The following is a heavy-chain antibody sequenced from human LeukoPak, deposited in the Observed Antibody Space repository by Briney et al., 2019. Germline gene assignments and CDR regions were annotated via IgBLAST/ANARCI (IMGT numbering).Heavy chain of an antibody. V-gene: IGHV1-46*01. Sequence: GASVKVSCKASGGTFSGYAISWVRQAPGQGLEWLGIFNPSGDTTSYAQKFQGRVTMTRDTSISTAYMELSRLRSDDTAVYYCARGDPGYCSSTSCYLHYYGMDVWGQGTTVTVSS. CDR3: ARGDPGYCSSTSCYLHYYGMDV. CDR2: FNPSGDTT. J-gene: IGHJ6*02. D-gene: IGHD2-2*01. CDR1: GGTFSGYA.